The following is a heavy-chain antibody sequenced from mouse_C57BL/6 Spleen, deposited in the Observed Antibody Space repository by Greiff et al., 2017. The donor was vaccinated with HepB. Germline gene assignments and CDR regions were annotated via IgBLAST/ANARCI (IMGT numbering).Heavy chain of an antibody. CDR1: GYSITSGYY. J-gene: IGHJ4*01. CDR2: ISYDGSN. Sequence: EVHLVESGPGLVKPSQSLSLTCSVTGYSITSGYYWNWIRQFPGNKLEWIGYISYDGSNNYNPSLKNRISITRDTSKNQFFLKLNSVTTEDTATYYCARPSYDGYYEIYYAMDYWGQGTSVTVSS. CDR3: ARPSYDGYYEIYYAMDY. V-gene: IGHV3-6*01. D-gene: IGHD2-3*01.